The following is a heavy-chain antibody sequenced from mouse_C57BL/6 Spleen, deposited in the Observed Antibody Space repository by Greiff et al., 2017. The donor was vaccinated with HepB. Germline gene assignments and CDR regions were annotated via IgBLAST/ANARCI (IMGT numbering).Heavy chain of an antibody. D-gene: IGHD2-3*01. CDR2: INPGSGGT. CDR1: GYAFTNYL. J-gene: IGHJ3*01. Sequence: QVQLQQSGAELVRPGTSVKVSCKASGYAFTNYLIEWVKQRPGQGLEWIGVINPGSGGTNYNEKFKGKATLTADKSSSTAYMQLSSLTSEDSAVYFCARSGDGYWAWFAYWGQGTLVTVSA. CDR3: ARSGDGYWAWFAY. V-gene: IGHV1-54*01.